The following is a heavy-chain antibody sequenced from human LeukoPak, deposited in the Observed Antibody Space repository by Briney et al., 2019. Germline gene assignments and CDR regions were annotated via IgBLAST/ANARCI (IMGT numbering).Heavy chain of an antibody. Sequence: GGSLRLSCAASGFIFNNYGMHWVRQTPGKGLEWVAFIRYDGSKKYYADFVKGRFTISRDNSNNTLYLQMNSLRAEDTAVYYCVKDTPLAPWGQGTLVTVSS. J-gene: IGHJ4*02. CDR3: VKDTPLAP. D-gene: IGHD3-3*02. CDR1: GFIFNNYG. CDR2: IRYDGSKK. V-gene: IGHV3-30*02.